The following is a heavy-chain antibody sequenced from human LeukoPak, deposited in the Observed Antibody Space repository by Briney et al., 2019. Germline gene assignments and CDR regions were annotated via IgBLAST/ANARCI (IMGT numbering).Heavy chain of an antibody. Sequence: QPGGSLRLSCAASGLTFSSYAMHWVRQAPGEGLEWVAVISNDGSNKYYADSVKGRFTISRDNPKNTLYLQMNSLRAEDTAVYYCAREGSYGYGRWIDYWGQGALVTVSS. CDR1: GLTFSSYA. D-gene: IGHD5-18*01. V-gene: IGHV3-30-3*01. CDR3: AREGSYGYGRWIDY. J-gene: IGHJ4*02. CDR2: ISNDGSNK.